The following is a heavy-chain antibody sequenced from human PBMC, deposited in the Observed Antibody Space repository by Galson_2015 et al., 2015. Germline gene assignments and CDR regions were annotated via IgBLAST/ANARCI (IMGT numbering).Heavy chain of an antibody. CDR3: AREIREYSPYGMDV. CDR1: GYTFTSYY. CDR2: IIPIFGTA. D-gene: IGHD5-18*01. J-gene: IGHJ6*02. Sequence: SVKVSCKASGYTFTSYYMHWVRQAPGQGLEWMGGIIPIFGTANYAQKFQGRVTITADESTSTAYMELSSLRSEDTAVYYCAREIREYSPYGMDVWGQGTTVTVSS. V-gene: IGHV1-69*13.